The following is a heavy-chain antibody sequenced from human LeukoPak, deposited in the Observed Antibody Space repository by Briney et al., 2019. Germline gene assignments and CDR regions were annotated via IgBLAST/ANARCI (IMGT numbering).Heavy chain of an antibody. CDR1: GGSISSGGYS. CDR3: ARAVDTAMVIPFHFDY. V-gene: IGHV4-30-2*01. Sequence: SQTLSLTCAVSGGSISSGGYSWSWIRQPPGKGLEWIGYIYHSGSTYYNPSLKSRVTISVDRSKNQFSLKLSSVTAADAAVYYCARAVDTAMVIPFHFDYWGQGTLVTVSS. J-gene: IGHJ4*02. D-gene: IGHD5-18*01. CDR2: IYHSGST.